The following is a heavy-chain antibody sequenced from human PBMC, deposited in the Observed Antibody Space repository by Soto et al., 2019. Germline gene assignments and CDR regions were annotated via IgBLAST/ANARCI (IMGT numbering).Heavy chain of an antibody. V-gene: IGHV4-31*03. J-gene: IGHJ4*02. CDR3: ARENYGSGAYYFDY. CDR2: IYYSGST. Sequence: PSETLSLTCTVSGGSISSGGYYWSWIRQHPGKGLEWIGYIYYSGSTYYNPSLKSRVTISVDTSKNQFSLKLSSVTAADTAVYYCARENYGSGAYYFDYWGQGTLVTVSS. D-gene: IGHD3-10*01. CDR1: GGSISSGGYY.